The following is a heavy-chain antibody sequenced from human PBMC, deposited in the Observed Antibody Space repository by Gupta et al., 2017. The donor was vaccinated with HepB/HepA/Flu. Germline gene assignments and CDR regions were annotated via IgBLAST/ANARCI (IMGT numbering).Heavy chain of an antibody. Sequence: EVQLVESGGGLVQPGGSLRLSCAASGFTFIRYSMNWVRQAPGKGLEWVSYISSSSSTIYYADSVKGRFTISRDNAKNSLYLQMNSLRDEDTAVYYCARTYCSSTSCYYYYFDYWGQGTLVTVSS. CDR1: GFTFIRYS. J-gene: IGHJ4*02. V-gene: IGHV3-48*02. CDR3: ARTYCSSTSCYYYYFDY. CDR2: ISSSSSTI. D-gene: IGHD2-2*01.